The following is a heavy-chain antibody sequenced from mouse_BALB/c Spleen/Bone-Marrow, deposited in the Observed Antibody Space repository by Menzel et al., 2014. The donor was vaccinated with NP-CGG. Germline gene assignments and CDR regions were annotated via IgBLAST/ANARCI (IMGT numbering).Heavy chain of an antibody. CDR2: ISPSTGYS. CDR3: ARYGNYPLFAY. D-gene: IGHD2-1*01. V-gene: IGHV1-7*01. CDR1: SYSFTNYW. Sequence: QVHVKQSGAELAKPGASVKMSCKASSYSFTNYWMHWVKQRPGQGLEWIGYISPSTGYSEYNQKFKDKATLTADKSSNIAYMQLSSLTSEDSAVYYCARYGNYPLFAYWGQGTLVTVSA. J-gene: IGHJ3*01.